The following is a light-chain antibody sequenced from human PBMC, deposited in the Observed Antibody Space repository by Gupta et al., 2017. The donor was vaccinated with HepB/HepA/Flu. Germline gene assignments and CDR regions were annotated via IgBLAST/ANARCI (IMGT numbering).Light chain of an antibody. CDR1: SGYSIYK. CDR2: VGPDGIVG. Sequence: QPVLTQPPSASASLVASVPLTCTLRSGYSIYKVDWYQQRPGKGPRFVMRVGPDGIVGSKGDGIPDRFSVLCSGLNRYLTIKNIHEEDESDYHCGADHGSGSNFDWVFGGGTKLTVL. J-gene: IGLJ3*02. V-gene: IGLV9-49*01. CDR3: GADHGSGSNFDWV.